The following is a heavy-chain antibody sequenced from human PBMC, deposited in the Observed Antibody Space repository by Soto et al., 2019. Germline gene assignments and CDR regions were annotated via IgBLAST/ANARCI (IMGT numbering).Heavy chain of an antibody. Sequence: PSETLSLTCAVYGGSFSGYYWSWIRQPPGKGLEWIGEINHSGSTNYNPSLKSRVTISVDTSKNQFSLKLSSVTAADTAVYYCARAVIGSSKQQLVRPPSYYYGMDVWGQGTTVTVSS. CDR3: ARAVIGSSKQQLVRPPSYYYGMDV. CDR1: GGSFSGYY. CDR2: INHSGST. V-gene: IGHV4-34*01. D-gene: IGHD6-13*01. J-gene: IGHJ6*02.